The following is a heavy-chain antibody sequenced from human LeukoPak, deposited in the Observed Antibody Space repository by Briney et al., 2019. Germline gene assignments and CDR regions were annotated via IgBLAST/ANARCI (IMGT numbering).Heavy chain of an antibody. CDR1: GFTFSSYE. J-gene: IGHJ4*02. CDR2: ISSSGSTI. Sequence: GGSLRLSCAASGFTFSSYEMNWVRQAPEKGLEWVSYISSSGSTIYYADSVKGRFTISRDNAKNSLYLQMNSLRAEDTAVYYCARVGWFGELWEYYFDYWGQGTLVTVSS. CDR3: ARVGWFGELWEYYFDY. D-gene: IGHD3-10*01. V-gene: IGHV3-48*03.